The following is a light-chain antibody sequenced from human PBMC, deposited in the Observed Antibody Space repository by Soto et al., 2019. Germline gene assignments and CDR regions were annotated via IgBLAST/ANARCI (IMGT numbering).Light chain of an antibody. CDR1: SRDIGAYNL. CDR2: DVT. J-gene: IGLJ1*01. CDR3: CSYAGSYTYV. Sequence: QSVLTQPASLSGSPGQSITISCSGTSRDIGAYNLVSWYQQLPGKAPKLMIYDVTKRPSGVRDRFSASKSGNTASLTISGLQAEDEADYYCCSYAGSYTYVFGTGTKVTVL. V-gene: IGLV2-11*01.